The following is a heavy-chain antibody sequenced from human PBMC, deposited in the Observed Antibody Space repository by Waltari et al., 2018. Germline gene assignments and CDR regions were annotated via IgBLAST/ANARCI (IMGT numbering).Heavy chain of an antibody. CDR1: GISFTNYA. V-gene: IGHV3-30*03. CDR2: ISSHGSNR. Sequence: QVQLVESGGGVVQPGRSLRLSCAASGISFTNYAMHSVRQAPGKGLEWVAIISSHGSNRYYADSVKGRFTISRDSSKNTLFLQMNSLRGEDTAVYYCARGGIAAAADFDYWGQGTLVTVSS. D-gene: IGHD6-13*01. CDR3: ARGGIAAAADFDY. J-gene: IGHJ4*02.